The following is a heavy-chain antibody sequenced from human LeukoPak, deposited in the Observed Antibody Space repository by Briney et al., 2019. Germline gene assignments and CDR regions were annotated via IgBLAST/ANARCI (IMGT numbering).Heavy chain of an antibody. J-gene: IGHJ4*02. D-gene: IGHD6-19*01. Sequence: ASVKVSCTASGYTFTSYGISWVRQAPGQGLEWMGWISAYNGNTNYAQKLQGRVTMTTDTSTSTAYMELRSLRSDDTAVYYCARDPRTGYSSGWYGYWGQGTLVTVSS. CDR3: ARDPRTGYSSGWYGY. CDR2: ISAYNGNT. CDR1: GYTFTSYG. V-gene: IGHV1-18*01.